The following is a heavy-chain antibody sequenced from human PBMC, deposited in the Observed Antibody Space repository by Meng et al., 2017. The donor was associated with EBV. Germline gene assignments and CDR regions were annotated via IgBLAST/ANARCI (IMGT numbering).Heavy chain of an antibody. J-gene: IGHJ4*02. CDR3: ASESGRGYTPDY. CDR2: FLPRLGAP. Sequence: VELVQCAGGVKKPGSSVKVSCKTSGGPFRYYAISWVRQAPGQGLEWLGGFLPRLGAPNYAQKFHGRVKITADESTSTHYMDLSSLRSEDTAIYYCASESGRGYTPDYWGQGTLVTVSS. CDR1: GGPFRYYA. D-gene: IGHD3-10*01. V-gene: IGHV1-69*01.